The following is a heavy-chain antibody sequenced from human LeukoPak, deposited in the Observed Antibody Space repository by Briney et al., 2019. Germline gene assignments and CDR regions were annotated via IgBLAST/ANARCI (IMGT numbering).Heavy chain of an antibody. CDR2: IYYSGST. Sequence: SETLSLTCTVSGGSISSSSYYWGWIRQPPGKGLEWIGSIYYSGSTYYNPSLKSRVTISVDTSKNQFSLKLSSVTAADTAVYYCARDRVAGGSYRWFDPWGQGTLVTVSS. J-gene: IGHJ5*02. D-gene: IGHD1-26*01. V-gene: IGHV4-39*07. CDR1: GGSISSSSYY. CDR3: ARDRVAGGSYRWFDP.